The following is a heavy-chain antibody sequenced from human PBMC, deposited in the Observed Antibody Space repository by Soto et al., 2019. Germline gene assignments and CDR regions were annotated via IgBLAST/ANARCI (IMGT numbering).Heavy chain of an antibody. V-gene: IGHV3-74*01. D-gene: IGHD2-21*01. Sequence: EVQLVESGGGLLQPGGSLRLSCAASGFSFSTYWMHWVRQAPGKGLVWVSRSKGDGSTTTYADSVKGRFTISRDNAKNTLYLQMNSLGAEDTAVYYCARGLKNYYGVDVWGQGTTVTVSS. CDR2: SKGDGSTT. CDR3: ARGLKNYYGVDV. J-gene: IGHJ6*02. CDR1: GFSFSTYW.